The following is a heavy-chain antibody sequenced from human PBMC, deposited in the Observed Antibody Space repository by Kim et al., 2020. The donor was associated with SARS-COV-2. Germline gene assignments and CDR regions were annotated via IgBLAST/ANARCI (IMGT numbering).Heavy chain of an antibody. D-gene: IGHD2-21*01. CDR3: AKMVIMEGGNYFYYYAM. J-gene: IGHJ6*01. CDR2: ISGGAVNK. Sequence: GGSLRLSCVASGFTFDTYAMSWVRQAPRKGLEWVSVISGGAVNKFYADSVRGRFTISRDNSKNTLYLQRNSLRDEDTALYDCAKMVIMEGGNYFYYYAM. V-gene: IGHV3-23*01. CDR1: GFTFDTYA.